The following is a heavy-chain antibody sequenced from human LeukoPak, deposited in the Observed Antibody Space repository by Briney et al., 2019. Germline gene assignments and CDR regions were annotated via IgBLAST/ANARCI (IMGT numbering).Heavy chain of an antibody. CDR3: AKDLGFGYSYGEDYFDY. V-gene: IGHV4-31*03. CDR2: IYYSGST. D-gene: IGHD5-18*01. CDR1: GGSISSGGYY. J-gene: IGHJ4*02. Sequence: SETLSLTCTVSGGSISSGGYYWSWIRQHPGKGLEWIGYIYYSGSTYYNPSLKSRVTISVDTSKNQFSLKLSSVTAADTAVYYCAKDLGFGYSYGEDYFDYWGQGTLVTVSS.